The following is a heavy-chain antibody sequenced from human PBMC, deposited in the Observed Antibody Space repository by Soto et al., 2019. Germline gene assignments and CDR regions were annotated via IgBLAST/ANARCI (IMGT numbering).Heavy chain of an antibody. D-gene: IGHD3-22*01. CDR2: IYYSGST. V-gene: IGHV4-31*03. CDR3: ARAREYYDRSGLTLGNWFDP. CDR1: GGSISSGGYY. J-gene: IGHJ5*02. Sequence: QVQLQESGPGLVKPSQTLSLTCTVSGGSISSGGYYWSWIRQHPGKGLEWIGYIYYSGSTYYNPSLKSRVTISVDTSKNQFALKLSSVTAADTAVYYCARAREYYDRSGLTLGNWFDPWGQGTLVTVSS.